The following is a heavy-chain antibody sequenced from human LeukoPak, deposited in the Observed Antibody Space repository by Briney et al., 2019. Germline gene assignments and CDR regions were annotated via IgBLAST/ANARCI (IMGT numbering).Heavy chain of an antibody. CDR1: GGSISSGSYY. D-gene: IGHD6-19*01. CDR3: ARVSSGWYGHAFDI. Sequence: MPSETLSLTCTVSGGSISSGSYYWSWIRQPAGKGLEWIGRIYTSGSTNYNPSLKSRVTISVDTSKNQFSLKLSSVTAADTAVYYCARVSSGWYGHAFDIWGQGIMVTVSS. V-gene: IGHV4-61*02. J-gene: IGHJ3*02. CDR2: IYTSGST.